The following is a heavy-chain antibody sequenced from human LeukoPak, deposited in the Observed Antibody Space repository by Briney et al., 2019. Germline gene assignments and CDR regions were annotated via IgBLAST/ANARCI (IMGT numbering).Heavy chain of an antibody. CDR2: INPKSGGT. CDR3: ARPSGSYYRIFDY. CDR1: GYTFTGYY. J-gene: IGHJ4*02. V-gene: IGHV1-2*02. Sequence: ASVKVSCKASGYTFTGYYVHWVRQAPGQGLEWMGWINPKSGGTNYAQKLQGRVTMTRDTSISTAYMELSRLRSDDTAVYYCARPSGSYYRIFDYWGQGTLVTVSS. D-gene: IGHD1-26*01.